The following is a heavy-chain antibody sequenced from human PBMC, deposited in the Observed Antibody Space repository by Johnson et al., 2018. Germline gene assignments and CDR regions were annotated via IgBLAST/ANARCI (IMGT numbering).Heavy chain of an antibody. J-gene: IGHJ1*01. V-gene: IGHV3-30*18. D-gene: IGHD2-21*01. Sequence: VQLVESGGGVVQPGRSLRLSCGASGFTFSDYGIHWVRQAPGKGLEWVAVISYDGRNKSYADSVKGRFTISRDNSKKPLYLQMNSRGAEDTAVYYCAKGDFFGRSALAEYLQHWGQGTLVTVSS. CDR2: ISYDGRNK. CDR1: GFTFSDYG. CDR3: AKGDFFGRSALAEYLQH.